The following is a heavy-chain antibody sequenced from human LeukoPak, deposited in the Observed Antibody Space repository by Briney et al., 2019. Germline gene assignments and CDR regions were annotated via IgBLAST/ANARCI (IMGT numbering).Heavy chain of an antibody. D-gene: IGHD6-6*01. J-gene: IGHJ4*02. CDR3: ARSGQYSSSLDY. Sequence: SETLSLTCTVSGGSISSYYWSWIRQPPGRGLEWIGYIYYSGSTNYNPSLKSRVTISVDTSKNQFSLKLSSVTAADTAVYYCARSGQYSSSLDYWGQGTLVTVSS. CDR1: GGSISSYY. V-gene: IGHV4-59*01. CDR2: IYYSGST.